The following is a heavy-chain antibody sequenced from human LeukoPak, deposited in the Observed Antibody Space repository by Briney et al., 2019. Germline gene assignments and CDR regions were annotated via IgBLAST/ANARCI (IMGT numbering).Heavy chain of an antibody. CDR2: IGGSGTIT. CDR3: ASWGSGYSYGYVPYYFDY. Sequence: GGSLRLSCAASGFTFSSNSMSWVRQAPGKGLEWVSVIGGSGTITYYADSVKGRFTISRDNAKNSLYLQMNSLRAEDTAVYYCASWGSGYSYGYVPYYFDYWGQGTLVTVSS. J-gene: IGHJ4*02. D-gene: IGHD5-18*01. V-gene: IGHV3-23*01. CDR1: GFTFSSNS.